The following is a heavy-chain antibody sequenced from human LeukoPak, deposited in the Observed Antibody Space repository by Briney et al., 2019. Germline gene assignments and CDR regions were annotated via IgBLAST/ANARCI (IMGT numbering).Heavy chain of an antibody. CDR2: IYYSGST. V-gene: IGHV4-39*07. CDR1: GGSISSSSYY. CDR3: ARGGEISRFYFAPFDY. D-gene: IGHD3-16*02. J-gene: IGHJ4*02. Sequence: PSETLSLTCTVSGGSISSSSYYWGWIRQPPGKGLEWIGSIYYSGSTYYNPSLKSRVTISVDTSKNQFSLKLSSVTAADTAVYYCARGGEISRFYFAPFDYWGQGNLVTVSS.